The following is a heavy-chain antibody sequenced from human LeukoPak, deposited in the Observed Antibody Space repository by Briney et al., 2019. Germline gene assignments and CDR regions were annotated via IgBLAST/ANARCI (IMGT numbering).Heavy chain of an antibody. J-gene: IGHJ4*02. V-gene: IGHV1-18*01. CDR2: ISAYNGNT. D-gene: IGHD3-22*01. Sequence: ASVKVSCKASGYTFTSYGISWVRQAPGQGLEWMGWISAYNGNTNYAQKLQGRVTMTTDTSTSTAYMELRSLRSDDTAVYYCARDWGVYDSSGYYSYWGQGTLVTVSS. CDR3: ARDWGVYDSSGYYSY. CDR1: GYTFTSYG.